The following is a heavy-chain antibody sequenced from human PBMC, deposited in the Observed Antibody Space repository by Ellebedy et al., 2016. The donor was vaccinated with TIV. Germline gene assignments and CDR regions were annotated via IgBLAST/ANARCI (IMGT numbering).Heavy chain of an antibody. CDR3: VKARYSGYDGDAFDV. D-gene: IGHD5-12*01. V-gene: IGHV3-9*01. J-gene: IGHJ3*01. Sequence: SLKISXAASGFTFADYAMHWVRQAPGKGLEWVSTISWNSNNINNADSVKGRFTISRDNANNALYLEMNSLRPDDTAFYYCVKARYSGYDGDAFDVWGQGTLVSVSS. CDR2: ISWNSNNI. CDR1: GFTFADYA.